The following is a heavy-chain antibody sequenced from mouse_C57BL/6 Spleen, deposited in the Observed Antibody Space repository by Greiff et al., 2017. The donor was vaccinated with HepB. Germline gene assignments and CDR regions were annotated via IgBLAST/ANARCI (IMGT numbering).Heavy chain of an antibody. V-gene: IGHV1-55*01. CDR1: GYTFTSYW. CDR3: ARGITTVVAPGY. D-gene: IGHD1-1*01. J-gene: IGHJ2*01. CDR2: IYPGSGST. Sequence: QVQLQQSGAELVKPGASVKMSCKASGYTFTSYWITWVKQRPGQGLEWIGDIYPGSGSTNYNEKFKSKATLTVDTSSSTAYMQLSSLTSEDSAVYYCARGITTVVAPGYWGQGTTLTVSS.